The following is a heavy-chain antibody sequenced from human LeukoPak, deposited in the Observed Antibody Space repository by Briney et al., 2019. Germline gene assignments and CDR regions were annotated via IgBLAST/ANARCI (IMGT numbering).Heavy chain of an antibody. CDR2: ISYDGSNK. J-gene: IGHJ4*02. Sequence: GGSLRLSCAASGFTFNSYAMHWARQAPGKGLEWVTVISYDGSNKYYADSVKGRFTISRDNSKNTLYLQMNSLRDEDTAVYYCATGVSGYSYGCVVYWGQGTLVTVSS. D-gene: IGHD5-18*01. V-gene: IGHV3-30-3*01. CDR1: GFTFNSYA. CDR3: ATGVSGYSYGCVVY.